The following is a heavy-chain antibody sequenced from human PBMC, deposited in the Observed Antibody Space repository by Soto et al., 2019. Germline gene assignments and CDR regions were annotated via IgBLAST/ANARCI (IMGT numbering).Heavy chain of an antibody. D-gene: IGHD6-13*01. CDR1: VGSISPYY. J-gene: IGHJ6*03. V-gene: IGHV4-59*01. CDR2: VYYSGDT. CDR3: ARKGAAASYAHYYMDV. Sequence: QVQLQESGPGLVKPSETLSLTCTVSVGSISPYYWSWIRQPPGKGLEWIGYVYYSGDTNYNPSLESRVTISVDTSSNRFSLNLTSATAADTAVYYCARKGAAASYAHYYMDVWGRGTAVTVSS.